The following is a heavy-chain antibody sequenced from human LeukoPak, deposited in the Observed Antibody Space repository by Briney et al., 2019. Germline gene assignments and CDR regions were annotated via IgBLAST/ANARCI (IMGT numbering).Heavy chain of an antibody. Sequence: GASVKVSCKASGYTFTSYGISWVRQAPGQGLEWMGWISAYNGNTNYAQKLQGRVTMTTDTSTSTAYMELRSLRSDDTAVYYCAREREDSSGWYGFDPWGQGTLVTVSP. CDR2: ISAYNGNT. D-gene: IGHD6-19*01. CDR1: GYTFTSYG. J-gene: IGHJ5*02. CDR3: AREREDSSGWYGFDP. V-gene: IGHV1-18*04.